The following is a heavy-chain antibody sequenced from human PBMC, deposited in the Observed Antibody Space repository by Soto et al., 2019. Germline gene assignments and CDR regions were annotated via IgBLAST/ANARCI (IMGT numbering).Heavy chain of an antibody. V-gene: IGHV1-69*02. D-gene: IGHD2-15*01. CDR2: IIPILGIA. CDR1: GGTFSSYP. J-gene: IGHJ3*02. CDR3: GSGLADAFDI. Sequence: QVPLVQSGAEVKKPGSSVQVSCKASGGTFSSYPISWVRQAPGQGLEWMGRIIPILGIANYAEKFQGRVTITADKSTSTAYMELSSLRSEETAVYYCGSGLADAFDIWGQGTMVTVSS.